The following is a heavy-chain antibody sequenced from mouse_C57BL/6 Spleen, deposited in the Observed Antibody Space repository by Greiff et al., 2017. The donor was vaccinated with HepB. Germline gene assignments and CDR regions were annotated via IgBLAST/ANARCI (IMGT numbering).Heavy chain of an antibody. CDR2: FHPYNDDT. V-gene: IGHV1-47*01. J-gene: IGHJ1*03. CDR3: ARSKIYYYGSSYWYFDV. CDR1: GYTFTTYP. Sequence: QVQLQQSGAELVKPGASVKMSCKASGYTFTTYPIEWMKQNHGKSLEWIGNFHPYNDDTKYNEKFKGKATLTVEKSSSTVYLELSRLTSDDSAVYYCARSKIYYYGSSYWYFDVWGTGTTVTVSS. D-gene: IGHD1-1*01.